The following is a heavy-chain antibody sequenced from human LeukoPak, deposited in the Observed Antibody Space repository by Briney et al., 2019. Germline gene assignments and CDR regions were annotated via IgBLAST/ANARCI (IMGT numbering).Heavy chain of an antibody. CDR1: GFNFKTYG. V-gene: IGHV3-23*01. CDR2: INSSGGGT. Sequence: GGSLRLSCTASGFNFKTYGMTWVRQAPGKGLEWVSGINSSGGGTYYAESVKGRFTISRDNSKSTVYLQLSDLRAEDTAVYYCAKDHGMDVWGQGTTVTVSS. CDR3: AKDHGMDV. J-gene: IGHJ6*02.